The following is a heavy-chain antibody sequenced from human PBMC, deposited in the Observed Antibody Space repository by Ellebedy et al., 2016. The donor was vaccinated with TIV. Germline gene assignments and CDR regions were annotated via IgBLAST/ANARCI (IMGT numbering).Heavy chain of an antibody. D-gene: IGHD3-10*01. CDR3: AVNMESGLNWFDP. J-gene: IGHJ5*02. V-gene: IGHV4-34*01. CDR1: GASFNGYY. Sequence: MPSETLSLTCAVYGASFNGYYWSWIRQPPGKGLEWIAEINGGGSTTYNPSLKSRVTVTADTSKSQFSLTMNSVNAADTAVYYCAVNMESGLNWFDPWGQGTLVTVSS. CDR2: INGGGST.